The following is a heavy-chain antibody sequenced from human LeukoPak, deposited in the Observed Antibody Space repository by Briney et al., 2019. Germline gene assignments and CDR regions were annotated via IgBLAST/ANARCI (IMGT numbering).Heavy chain of an antibody. J-gene: IGHJ4*02. D-gene: IGHD5-12*01. V-gene: IGHV4-4*07. CDR3: AREPTSGREPTSGRPLDY. Sequence: SETLSLTCTVSGGSISGYFWSWIRQPARKGLGWIGRIYSSGSNNYNPSLKSRVTMSLDTSKNHLSLNLSSVTAADTAVYYRAREPTSGREPTSGRPLDYWGQGTLVTVSS. CDR1: GGSISGYF. CDR2: IYSSGSN.